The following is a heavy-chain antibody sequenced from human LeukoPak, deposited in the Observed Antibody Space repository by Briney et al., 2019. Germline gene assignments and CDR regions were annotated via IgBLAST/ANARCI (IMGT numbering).Heavy chain of an antibody. D-gene: IGHD6-19*01. CDR3: ARHVGSGWYGN. V-gene: IGHV1-69*04. J-gene: IGHJ4*02. CDR2: IIPILGIA. CDR1: GGTFSSYA. Sequence: GASVKVSCKASGGTFSSYAISWVRQAPGQGLEWMGRIIPILGIANYAQKFQGRVTITADKSTSTAYMELSSLRSEDTAVYYCARHVGSGWYGNWGQGTLVTVSS.